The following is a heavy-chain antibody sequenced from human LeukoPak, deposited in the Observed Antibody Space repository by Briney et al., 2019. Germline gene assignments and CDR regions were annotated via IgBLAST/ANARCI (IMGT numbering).Heavy chain of an antibody. CDR3: ARQVTAAAGTNWFDP. J-gene: IGHJ5*02. D-gene: IGHD6-13*01. CDR2: IHYRGSI. Sequence: TSETLSLTCTVSGGSFSSSYWSWIRQPPGKGLEWIGYIHYRGSIHYNPSLKSRVTISVDTSKNQFSLRLSSVTAADTAVYYCARQVTAAAGTNWFDPWGQGNLVTVSS. CDR1: GGSFSSSY. V-gene: IGHV4-59*08.